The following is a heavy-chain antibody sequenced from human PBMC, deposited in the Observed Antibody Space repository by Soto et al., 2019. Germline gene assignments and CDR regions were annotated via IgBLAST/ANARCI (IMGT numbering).Heavy chain of an antibody. V-gene: IGHV4-39*01. D-gene: IGHD3-16*01. J-gene: IGHJ4*02. CDR2: IHYSGST. CDR3: ARGQRIWGGVDY. CDR1: GGSISSSGYY. Sequence: QLQLQESGPGLVKPSETLSLTCTVSGGSISSSGYYWGWIRQPPGKGLEWIGSIHYSGSTYYNPSLKSRVTISVDTSKNQFSLKLSSVTAADTAVYYCARGQRIWGGVDYWGQGTLVTVSS.